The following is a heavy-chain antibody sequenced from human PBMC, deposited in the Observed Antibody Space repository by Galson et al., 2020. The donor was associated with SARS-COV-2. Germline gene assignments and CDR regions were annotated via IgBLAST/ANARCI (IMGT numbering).Heavy chain of an antibody. D-gene: IGHD1-26*01. J-gene: IGHJ3*02. CDR3: ARHQLRAVSPYDAFDI. CDR1: GYSFTSYW. V-gene: IGHV5-51*01. CDR2: IYPGYSDT. Sequence: KIWESLKISCKGSGYSFTSYWIGWVRQMPGKGLEWMGIIYPGYSDTRYSPSFQCQVTISADKSNSTAYLQWSSLKASDTAMYYCARHQLRAVSPYDAFDIWGQGTMVTVSS.